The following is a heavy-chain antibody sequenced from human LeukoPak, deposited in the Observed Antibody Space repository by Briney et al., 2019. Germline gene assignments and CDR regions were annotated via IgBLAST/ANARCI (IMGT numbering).Heavy chain of an antibody. Sequence: GGSLRLSCAASEFTFSNYVMNWVRQAPGKGLEWVSSIRQSGDITYYADSVKGRFTVSRDNSKNTLYLQMNSPRADDTAVYYCAREILRDGSYLIEDWGQGILVTVSS. CDR1: EFTFSNYV. J-gene: IGHJ4*02. D-gene: IGHD1-26*01. CDR2: IRQSGDIT. V-gene: IGHV3-23*01. CDR3: AREILRDGSYLIED.